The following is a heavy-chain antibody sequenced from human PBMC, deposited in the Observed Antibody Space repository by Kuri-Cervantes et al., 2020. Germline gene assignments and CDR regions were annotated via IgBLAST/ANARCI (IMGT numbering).Heavy chain of an antibody. V-gene: IGHV4-39*07. CDR3: ARDSQYYYDSSGSDAFDI. CDR2: YYSSESA. J-gene: IGHJ3*02. CDR1: GDSISSSSYH. D-gene: IGHD3-22*01. Sequence: SETLSLTCTVSGDSISSSSYHWGWIRQPPGKGLEWIGSYYSSESAYYNPSLKSRVTISIDTSKNLFSLKLCSVTAADTAVYYCARDSQYYYDSSGSDAFDIWGQGTMVTVSS.